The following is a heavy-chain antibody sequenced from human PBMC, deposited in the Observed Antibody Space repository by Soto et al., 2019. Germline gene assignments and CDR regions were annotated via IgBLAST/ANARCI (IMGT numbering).Heavy chain of an antibody. V-gene: IGHV3-33*01. D-gene: IGHD3-16*01. CDR3: ARGRGVWGSGLTYFDF. Sequence: QVQLVESGGGVVQPGRSLRLSCAASGFTFGDSGMHWVRQAPGKGLEWVAVIWFDGSSQYYADSVKGRFTISRDNSQNTLYPQMDRLRGEDTAFYFWARGRGVWGSGLTYFDFWGQGTLVTVSS. CDR2: IWFDGSSQ. CDR1: GFTFGDSG. J-gene: IGHJ4*01.